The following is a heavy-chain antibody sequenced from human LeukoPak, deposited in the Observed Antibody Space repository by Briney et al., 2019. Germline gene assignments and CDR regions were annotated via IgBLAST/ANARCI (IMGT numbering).Heavy chain of an antibody. CDR3: ASLRPIGYCSSTSCKMDV. CDR2: ISSSGSTI. J-gene: IGHJ6*04. V-gene: IGHV3-48*03. CDR1: GFTFSSYE. D-gene: IGHD2-2*01. Sequence: PGGSLRRSCAASGFTFSSYEMNWVRQAPGKGLEWVSYISSSGSTIYYADSVKGRFTISRDNAKNSLYLQMNSLRAEDTAVYYCASLRPIGYCSSTSCKMDVWGKGTTVTVSS.